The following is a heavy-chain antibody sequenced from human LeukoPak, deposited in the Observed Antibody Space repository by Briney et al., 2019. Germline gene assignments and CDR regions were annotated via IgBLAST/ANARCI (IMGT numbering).Heavy chain of an antibody. J-gene: IGHJ4*02. D-gene: IGHD3-9*01. V-gene: IGHV4-39*01. CDR3: ARTLRYFDWLGISTEHHYFDY. CDR2: IYYSGST. CDR1: GGAFSGYY. Sequence: PSETLSLTCAVYGGAFSGYYWGWIRQPPGKGLEWIGSIYYSGSTYYNPSLKSGVTISVDTSKNKSSLTLSSLTAADTAVYSSARTLRYFDWLGISTEHHYFDYWGQGTLVTVSS.